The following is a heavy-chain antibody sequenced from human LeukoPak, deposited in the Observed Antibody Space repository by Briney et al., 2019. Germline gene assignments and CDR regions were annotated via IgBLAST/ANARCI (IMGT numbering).Heavy chain of an antibody. CDR2: IYYSGST. Sequence: PSQTLSLTCTVSGGSISSGGYDWSWIRQHPGKGLEWIGYIYYSGSTYYNPSLKSRVTISVDTSKNQFSLKLSSVTAADTAVYYCARGRGRALDYWGQGTLVTVSS. D-gene: IGHD6-25*01. J-gene: IGHJ4*02. V-gene: IGHV4-31*03. CDR1: GGSISSGGYD. CDR3: ARGRGRALDY.